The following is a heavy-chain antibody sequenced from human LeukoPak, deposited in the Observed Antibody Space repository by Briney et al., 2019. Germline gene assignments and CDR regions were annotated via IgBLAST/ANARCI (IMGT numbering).Heavy chain of an antibody. CDR2: ISASGGST. D-gene: IGHD2-2*01. J-gene: IGHJ6*02. V-gene: IGHV3-23*01. CDR1: GFTFSSSA. CDR3: ATGGVVVPAAQRRYYYGMDV. Sequence: PGGSLRLSCAASGFTFSSSAMSWVRQVPGKGLEWVSGISASGGSTSYADSVKGRFTISRDNSKNTLYLQMNSLRAEDTAVYYCATGGVVVPAAQRRYYYGMDVWGQGTTVTVSS.